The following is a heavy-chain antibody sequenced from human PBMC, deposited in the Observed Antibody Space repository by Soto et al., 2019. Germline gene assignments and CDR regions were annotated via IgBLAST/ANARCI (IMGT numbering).Heavy chain of an antibody. J-gene: IGHJ6*02. Sequence: EVQLVESGGGLVQPGGSLRLSCAASGFTSSDHYMDWVRQAPGKGLEWVGRIRNKANSYTTEDAASVKGRFTISGDESKNSLYLQMNSMKTEDAAVYYFTSGLAPSIPRRLDVWGQGIPVTVSS. CDR1: GFTSSDHY. V-gene: IGHV3-72*01. D-gene: IGHD3-3*02. CDR3: TSGLAPSIPRRLDV. CDR2: IRNKANSYTT.